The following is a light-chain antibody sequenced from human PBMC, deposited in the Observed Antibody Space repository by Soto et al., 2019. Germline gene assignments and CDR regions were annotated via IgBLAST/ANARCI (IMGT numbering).Light chain of an antibody. CDR2: GAS. Sequence: ETVLTQSPGTLSLSPGERVTLSCRASQSLSGNYLAWYQQKPGQAPKFLIYGASNRATGIPDRFSGGGSGTDFALTINRLEPEDFAVYYCQQYGHSPITFGQGTRLEIK. CDR1: QSLSGNY. CDR3: QQYGHSPIT. J-gene: IGKJ5*01. V-gene: IGKV3-20*01.